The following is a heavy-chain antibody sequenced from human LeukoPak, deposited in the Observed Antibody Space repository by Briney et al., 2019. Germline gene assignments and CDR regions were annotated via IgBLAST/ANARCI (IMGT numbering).Heavy chain of an antibody. D-gene: IGHD2-2*01. Sequence: GGSLRLSCAASGFTFTTHWMSWVRQAPGKGLEWVANIRQDGSDKHYLESVKGRFTISRDNAKNSLYLQMNNLRAEDTAVYYCARLSDTEGSSTSYRASDIWGQGTLVTVSS. V-gene: IGHV3-7*01. CDR1: GFTFTTHW. CDR3: ARLSDTEGSSTSYRASDI. J-gene: IGHJ3*02. CDR2: IRQDGSDK.